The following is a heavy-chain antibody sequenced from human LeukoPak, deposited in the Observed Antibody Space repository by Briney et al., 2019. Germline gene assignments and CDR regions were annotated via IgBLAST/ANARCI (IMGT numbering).Heavy chain of an antibody. CDR2: ISGGGSIT. CDR1: GFTFSSYW. D-gene: IGHD4-17*01. CDR3: TRDLDGDYGYNWFDP. Sequence: GRSLRLSCAASGFTFSSYWMHWVRQAPGKGLEWVSYISGGGSITNYADSVKGRFTISRDDAKNSLYLQMTSLRAEDTAVYYCTRDLDGDYGYNWFDPWGQGTLVTVSS. J-gene: IGHJ5*02. V-gene: IGHV3-48*04.